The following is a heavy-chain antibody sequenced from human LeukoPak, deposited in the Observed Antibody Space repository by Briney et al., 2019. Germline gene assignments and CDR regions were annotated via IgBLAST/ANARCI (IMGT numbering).Heavy chain of an antibody. V-gene: IGHV3-30*02. CDR3: AKIWFGELSAGDY. D-gene: IGHD3-10*01. CDR2: IRSDGSNK. CDR1: GFTFGSYG. Sequence: GGSLRLSCAASGFTFGSYGMHWVRQAPGKGLEWVTFIRSDGSNKYYADSVKGRFTISRDNSKNTLYLQMNSLRAEDTAVYYCAKIWFGELSAGDYWGQGTLVTVSS. J-gene: IGHJ4*02.